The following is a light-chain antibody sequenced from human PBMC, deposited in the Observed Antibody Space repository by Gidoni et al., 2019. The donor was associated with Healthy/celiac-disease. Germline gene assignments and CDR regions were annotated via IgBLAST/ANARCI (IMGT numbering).Light chain of an antibody. V-gene: IGKV3-11*01. CDR2: DAS. Sequence: EIVLTQSPATLSLSPGERATLSYRASQSVSSYLAWYQQQPGQPPRPLIYDASTTTTGIPARFSGSGSGTDFALTLSSLGPEDFAVYYCQQRSNWPPWTFGQGTRVEIK. CDR3: QQRSNWPPWT. CDR1: QSVSSY. J-gene: IGKJ1*01.